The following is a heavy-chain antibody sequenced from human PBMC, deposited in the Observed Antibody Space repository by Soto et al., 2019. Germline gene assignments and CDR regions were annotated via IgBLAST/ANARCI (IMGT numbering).Heavy chain of an antibody. CDR1: GGTFSSYT. CDR3: ARARYLPQTGADAFDI. V-gene: IGHV1-69*02. Sequence: QVQLVQSGAEVKKPGSSVKVSCKASGGTFSSYTISWVRQAPGQGLEWMGRIIPILGIANYAQKFQGRVTITADKSTSTAYMELSSLRSVDTAVYYCARARYLPQTGADAFDIWGHGTMVTVSS. CDR2: IIPILGIA. D-gene: IGHD1-1*01. J-gene: IGHJ3*02.